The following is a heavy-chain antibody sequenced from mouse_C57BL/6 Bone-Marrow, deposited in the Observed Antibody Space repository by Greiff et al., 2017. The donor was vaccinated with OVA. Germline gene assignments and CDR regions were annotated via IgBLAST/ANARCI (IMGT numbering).Heavy chain of an antibody. CDR1: GFTFSDFY. CDR3: ARDRGLYGSSYPFAY. J-gene: IGHJ3*01. D-gene: IGHD1-1*01. Sequence: EVQLVESGGGLVQSGRSLRLSCATSGFTFSDFYMEWVRQAPGKGLEWIAASRNKANDYTTEYSASVKGRFIVSRDTSQSILYLQMNALRAEDTAIYYCARDRGLYGSSYPFAYWGQGTLVTVSA. V-gene: IGHV7-1*01. CDR2: SRNKANDYTT.